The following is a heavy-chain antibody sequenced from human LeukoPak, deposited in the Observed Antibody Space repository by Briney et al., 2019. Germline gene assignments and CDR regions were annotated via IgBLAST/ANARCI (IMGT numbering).Heavy chain of an antibody. CDR1: GYSISSGYY. Sequence: SETLSLTCAVSGYSISSGYYWGWIRQPPGKGLEWIGRIYHSGSTYYNPSLNSRVTISVDTSKNQFSLKLSSVTAADTAVYYCARQTYYDFWSGWSDYYYYMDVWGRGTTVTVSS. V-gene: IGHV4-38-2*01. J-gene: IGHJ6*03. CDR2: IYHSGST. CDR3: ARQTYYDFWSGWSDYYYYMDV. D-gene: IGHD3-3*01.